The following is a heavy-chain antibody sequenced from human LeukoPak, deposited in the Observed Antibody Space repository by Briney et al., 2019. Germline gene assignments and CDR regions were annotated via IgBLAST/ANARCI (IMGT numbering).Heavy chain of an antibody. CDR3: ARETSPVNWFDP. CDR1: GGSFSGYY. D-gene: IGHD4-17*01. CDR2: INHSGST. V-gene: IGHV4-34*01. J-gene: IGHJ5*02. Sequence: ASETLSLTCAVYGGSFSGYYWSWIRQPPGKGLEWIGEINHSGSTNYNPSLKSRVTISVDTSKNQFSLKLSSVTAADTAVYYCARETSPVNWFDPWGQGTLVTVSS.